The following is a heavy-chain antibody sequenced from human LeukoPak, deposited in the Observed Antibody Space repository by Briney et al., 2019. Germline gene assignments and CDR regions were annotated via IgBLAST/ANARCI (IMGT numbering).Heavy chain of an antibody. CDR2: INPNTGNP. CDR3: ARAYQRLGGLSFPDQ. CDR1: GYTFTSYA. Sequence: ASVKVSCKASGYTFTSYAMNWVRQAPGQGLEWMGGINPNTGNPTYAQGFTGRFVFSLDTSVSTTYLQISSLKAEDTAVYYCARAYQRLGGLSFPDQWGQGTLVSVSS. V-gene: IGHV7-4-1*02. D-gene: IGHD3-16*02. J-gene: IGHJ5*02.